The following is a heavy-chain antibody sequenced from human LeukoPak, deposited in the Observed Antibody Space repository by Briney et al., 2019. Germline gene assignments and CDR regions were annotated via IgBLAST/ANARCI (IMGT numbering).Heavy chain of an antibody. CDR3: ARASYSGYGDDAFDI. D-gene: IGHD5-12*01. J-gene: IGHJ3*02. CDR1: GFTFSGFA. Sequence: GGSLRLSCAASGFTFSGFAMHWVRQPPGKGLEWVAVISYDGINEFYADSVKGRFTISRDNSRNTLYLQMNSLRAEDTAIYYCARASYSGYGDDAFDIWGQGTLVTVSS. V-gene: IGHV3-30-3*01. CDR2: ISYDGINE.